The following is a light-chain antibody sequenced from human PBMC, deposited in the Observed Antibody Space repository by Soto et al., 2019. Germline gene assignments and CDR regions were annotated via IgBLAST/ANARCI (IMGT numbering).Light chain of an antibody. V-gene: IGLV2-8*01. CDR2: EVS. J-gene: IGLJ1*01. Sequence: QSVLTQPPSASGSPGQSVTISCTGTSSDVSGYNYVSWYQQHPGKAPKLMIYEVSKRTSGVPDRFSGSKSGNTASLTVSGLQAEDEADYYCSSYEGSKGVFGTGTKVTVL. CDR3: SSYEGSKGV. CDR1: SSDVSGYNY.